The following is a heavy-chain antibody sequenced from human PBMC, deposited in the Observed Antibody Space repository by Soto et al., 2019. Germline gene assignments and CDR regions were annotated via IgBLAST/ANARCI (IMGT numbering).Heavy chain of an antibody. CDR1: GFSFSSYA. CDR3: AKEGRGIVATMAY. CDR2: ITCDGSTT. V-gene: IGHV3-30*18. J-gene: IGHJ4*02. D-gene: IGHD5-12*01. Sequence: GSLRLACGAAGFSFSSYAMTWVRQTPGKGLGWVSIITCDGSTTYYADSVKGRFTISRDNSKNTLYLQMNSLRAEDTAVYYCAKEGRGIVATMAYWGQGTLVTVSS.